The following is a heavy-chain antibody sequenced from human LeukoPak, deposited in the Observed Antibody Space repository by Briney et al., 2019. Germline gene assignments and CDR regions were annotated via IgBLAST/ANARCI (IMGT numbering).Heavy chain of an antibody. D-gene: IGHD6-25*01. J-gene: IGHJ5*02. CDR2: VIRVGYT. CDR3: ARERVVSDYNWFDP. Sequence: GEVIRVGYTIYNPSLKSRVNISIDTSTTQFSLRLSSVTVADTAVYFCARERVVSDYNWFDPWGQGTLVTVSS. V-gene: IGHV4-34*12.